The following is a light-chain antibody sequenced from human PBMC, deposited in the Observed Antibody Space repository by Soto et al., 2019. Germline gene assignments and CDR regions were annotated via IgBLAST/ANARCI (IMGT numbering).Light chain of an antibody. CDR1: ETVMSN. CDR3: QQYHDWPLT. CDR2: AAS. V-gene: IGKV3D-15*01. Sequence: VMTQSPDTLSVSPGDRATISCRAGETVMSNLAWCQQKQGQAPMLLIYAASTSANGSPARFIGDGSGAEFSLTISSMQYEDFAVYYCQQYHDWPLTFGRGTRVEI. J-gene: IGKJ4*01.